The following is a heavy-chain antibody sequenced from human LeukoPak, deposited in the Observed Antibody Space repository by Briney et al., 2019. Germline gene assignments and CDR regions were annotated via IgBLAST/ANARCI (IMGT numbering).Heavy chain of an antibody. CDR3: ATPAAGPGAEYSLY. V-gene: IGHV3-30-3*01. D-gene: IGHD6-13*01. CDR2: ISYDGSNK. CDR1: GFTFSSYA. J-gene: IGHJ1*01. Sequence: PGRSLRLSCAASGFTFSSYAMHWVRQAPGKGLEWVAVISYDGSNKYYADSVKGRFTTSRDNAKNSLDLQMNSLKVEDTAVYYCATPAAGPGAEYSLYWGQGTLVIVSS.